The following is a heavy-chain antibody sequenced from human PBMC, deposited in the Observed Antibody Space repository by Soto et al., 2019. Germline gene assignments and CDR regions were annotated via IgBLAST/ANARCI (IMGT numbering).Heavy chain of an antibody. D-gene: IGHD3-10*01. Sequence: ASVKVSCKASGGTSNSYAISWVRQAPGQGLEWMGWINLYNGNAKYAQKVQGRVTMTTDTSTSTAYMELRSLRSDDTAVYYCARGVGSGSYYNQYNWFDPWGQGTLVTVSS. J-gene: IGHJ5*02. V-gene: IGHV1-18*01. CDR3: ARGVGSGSYYNQYNWFDP. CDR1: GGTSNSYA. CDR2: INLYNGNA.